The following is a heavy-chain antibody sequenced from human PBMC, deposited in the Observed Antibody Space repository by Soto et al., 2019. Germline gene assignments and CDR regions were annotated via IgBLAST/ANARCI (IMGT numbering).Heavy chain of an antibody. J-gene: IGHJ4*02. Sequence: QVQLVQSGAEVKKPGASVKVSCKASGYTFTSYGISWVRQAPGQGREGMGWISAYNGNTNYAQKLQGRVTMTTDTSTSPAYMELRSLRSDDTAVYYCARDGPGGIAVAAPGYWGQGTLVTVSS. CDR3: ARDGPGGIAVAAPGY. CDR1: GYTFTSYG. V-gene: IGHV1-18*01. D-gene: IGHD6-19*01. CDR2: ISAYNGNT.